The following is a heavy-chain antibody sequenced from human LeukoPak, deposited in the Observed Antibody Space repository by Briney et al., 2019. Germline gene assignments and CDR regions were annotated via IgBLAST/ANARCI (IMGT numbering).Heavy chain of an antibody. J-gene: IGHJ1*01. Sequence: ASVKVSCKASGYTFTGYYMHWVRQAPGQGLEWMGWINPNSGGTNYAQKFQGRVTMTRDTSISTAYMELSRLRSDDTAVYYCARDRYCSSTSCDAEYFQHWGQGTLSPSPQ. D-gene: IGHD2-2*01. CDR3: ARDRYCSSTSCDAEYFQH. CDR2: INPNSGGT. CDR1: GYTFTGYY. V-gene: IGHV1-2*02.